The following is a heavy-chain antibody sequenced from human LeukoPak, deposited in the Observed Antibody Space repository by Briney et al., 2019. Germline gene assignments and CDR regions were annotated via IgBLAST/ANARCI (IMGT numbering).Heavy chain of an antibody. J-gene: IGHJ4*02. V-gene: IGHV3-23*01. Sequence: GGSLRLSCAASGFTFSSYAMSWVRQAPGRGLEWVSAISGSGGSTYYADSVKGRFTISRDNSKNTLYLQMNSLRAEDTAVYYCAKDADFGVVITSNFDYWGQGTLVTVSS. CDR1: GFTFSSYA. D-gene: IGHD3-3*01. CDR3: AKDADFGVVITSNFDY. CDR2: ISGSGGST.